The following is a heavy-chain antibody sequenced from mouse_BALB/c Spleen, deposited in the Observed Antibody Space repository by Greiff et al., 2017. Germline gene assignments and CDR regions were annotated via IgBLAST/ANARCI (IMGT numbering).Heavy chain of an antibody. CDR3: ARTGTGSWFAY. CDR1: GFNIKDSY. J-gene: IGHJ3*01. Sequence: DVQLQESGAELVKPGASVKLSCTASGFNIKDSYMHWVKQRPEQGLEWIGRIDPANGNTKYDPKFQGKATITADTSSNTAYLQLSSLTSEDTAVYYGARTGTGSWFAYWGQGTLVTVSA. V-gene: IGHV14-3*02. D-gene: IGHD4-1*01. CDR2: IDPANGNT.